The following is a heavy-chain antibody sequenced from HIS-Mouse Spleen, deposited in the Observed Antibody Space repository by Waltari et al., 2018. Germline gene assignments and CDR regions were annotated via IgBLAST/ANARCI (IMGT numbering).Heavy chain of an antibody. D-gene: IGHD6-13*01. CDR1: GGSITRYY. Sequence: QLQLQESGPGLVKPSETLSLTCTVSGGSITRYYWTWIRQPPGKGLEWSGYIYYSGSTNYNPSLKSRVTISVDTSKNQFSLKLSSVTAADTAVYYCARVSVGSSSLYYYGMDVWGQGTTVTVSS. CDR3: ARVSVGSSSLYYYGMDV. CDR2: IYYSGST. V-gene: IGHV4-59*01. J-gene: IGHJ6*02.